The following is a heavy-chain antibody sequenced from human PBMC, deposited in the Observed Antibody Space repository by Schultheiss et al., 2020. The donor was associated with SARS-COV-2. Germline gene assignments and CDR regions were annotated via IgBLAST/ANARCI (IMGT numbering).Heavy chain of an antibody. J-gene: IGHJ4*02. Sequence: SQTLSLTCAVYGGSFSGYYWSWIRQPPGKGLEWIGEINHSGSTNYNPSLKSRVTISVDTSKKQFSLKLNSVTAADTAVYYCARLMYNWNYAGDYWGQGTLVTVSS. CDR3: ARLMYNWNYAGDY. CDR2: INHSGST. CDR1: GGSFSGYY. D-gene: IGHD1-7*01. V-gene: IGHV4-34*01.